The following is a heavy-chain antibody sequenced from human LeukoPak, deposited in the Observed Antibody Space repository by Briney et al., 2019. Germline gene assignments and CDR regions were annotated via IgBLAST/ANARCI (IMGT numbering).Heavy chain of an antibody. CDR1: GFTFSSYS. Sequence: GGSLRLSCAASGFTFSSYSMNWIRQAPGKGLEWGSYISGSSSTIYYADSVKGRFTISRDNGKNTLYLQMNSLRAEDTAVYYCARGSTYYDSSGQVPFDYWGQGTLVTVSS. D-gene: IGHD3-22*01. CDR3: ARGSTYYDSSGQVPFDY. CDR2: ISGSSSTI. V-gene: IGHV3-48*01. J-gene: IGHJ4*02.